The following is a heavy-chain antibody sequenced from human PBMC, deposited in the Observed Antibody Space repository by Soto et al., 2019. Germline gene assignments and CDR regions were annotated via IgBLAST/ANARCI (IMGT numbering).Heavy chain of an antibody. CDR2: ISASNGDT. Sequence: QVQLVQSGAEVKKPGASVKVSCKASGYTFTSHGISWVRQAPGQGLEWMGWISASNGDTNYAQKFQGRVTVTTDTSTITGYMELRSLRSEDTSVYYCARMGRGSNIDYYHYMDVWGKGPTITVSS. J-gene: IGHJ6*03. CDR1: GYTFTSHG. D-gene: IGHD2-15*01. V-gene: IGHV1-18*01. CDR3: ARMGRGSNIDYYHYMDV.